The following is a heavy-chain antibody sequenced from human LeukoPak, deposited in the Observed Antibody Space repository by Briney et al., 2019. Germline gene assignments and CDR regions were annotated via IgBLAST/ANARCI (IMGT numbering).Heavy chain of an antibody. D-gene: IGHD3-3*01. CDR1: GYTFTSYD. Sequence: GASVKVSCKASGYTFTSYDINWVRQATGQGLEWMGWMNPNSGNTGYAQKFQGRATMTRNTSISTAYMELSSLRSEDTAVYYCARGRTMRRITIFGVVILEFDYWGQGTLVTVSS. CDR3: ARGRTMRRITIFGVVILEFDY. V-gene: IGHV1-8*01. CDR2: MNPNSGNT. J-gene: IGHJ4*02.